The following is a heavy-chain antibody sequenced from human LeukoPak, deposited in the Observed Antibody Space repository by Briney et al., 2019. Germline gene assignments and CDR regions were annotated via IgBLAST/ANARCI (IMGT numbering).Heavy chain of an antibody. D-gene: IGHD2-2*01. CDR3: ATDIVVVPAARGAESYFDY. J-gene: IGHJ4*02. Sequence: ASVKVSCKASGGTFSSYAISWVRQAPGQGLEWMGGIIPIFGTANYAQKFQRRVTITADESTSTAYMELSSLRSEDTAVYYCATDIVVVPAARGAESYFDYWGQGTLLNGSS. V-gene: IGHV1-69*13. CDR1: GGTFSSYA. CDR2: IIPIFGTA.